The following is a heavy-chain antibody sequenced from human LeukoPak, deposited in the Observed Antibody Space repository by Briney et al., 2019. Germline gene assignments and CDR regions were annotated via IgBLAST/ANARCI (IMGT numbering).Heavy chain of an antibody. Sequence: SGGSLRLSCAATGFSFSGYWVHWVRQVPGKGLVWVSQINSDGSSTSYADFVKGRFTISRDNAKNTLYLQMNSLRVEDTAVYYCARGRDYAFDSWGQGTLVTVSS. CDR3: ARGRDYAFDS. CDR2: INSDGSST. J-gene: IGHJ4*02. CDR1: GFSFSGYW. V-gene: IGHV3-74*01. D-gene: IGHD4-17*01.